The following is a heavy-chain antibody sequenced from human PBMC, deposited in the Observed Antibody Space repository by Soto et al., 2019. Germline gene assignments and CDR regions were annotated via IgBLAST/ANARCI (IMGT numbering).Heavy chain of an antibody. Sequence: PXGSLRLSCAASGFTFSSYAMSWVRQAPGKGLEWVSAISGSGGSTYYADSVKGRFTISRDNSKNTLYLQMNSLRAEDTAVYYCAKVGRDSSGYRPLYYFDYWGQGTLVTVSS. CDR3: AKVGRDSSGYRPLYYFDY. CDR2: ISGSGGST. V-gene: IGHV3-23*01. D-gene: IGHD3-22*01. J-gene: IGHJ4*02. CDR1: GFTFSSYA.